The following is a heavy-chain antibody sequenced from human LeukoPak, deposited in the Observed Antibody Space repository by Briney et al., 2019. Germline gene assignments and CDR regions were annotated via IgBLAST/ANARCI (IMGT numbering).Heavy chain of an antibody. V-gene: IGHV4-4*07. CDR3: ARVGSGYDYFDY. Sequence: SETLSLTCTVSAXSISSYYWSWIRQPAGKGREWIGRVHGSGNTKYNPLLMSRVTMSVDTSKNQFSLKLSSVTAADTAVYYCARVGSGYDYFDYWGQGALVTVSS. J-gene: IGHJ4*02. CDR2: VHGSGNT. CDR1: AXSISSYY. D-gene: IGHD5-12*01.